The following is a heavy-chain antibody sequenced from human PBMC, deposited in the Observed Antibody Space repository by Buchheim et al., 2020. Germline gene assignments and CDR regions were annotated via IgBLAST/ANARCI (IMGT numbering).Heavy chain of an antibody. CDR1: GGSFSGYY. V-gene: IGHV4-34*01. D-gene: IGHD6-13*01. Sequence: QVQLQQWGAGLLKPSETLSLTCAVYGGSFSGYYWSWIRQPPGKGLEWIGEINHSGSTNYNPSLKSRVTISVDTSKNQFSLKLSSVTAADTAVYYCARGIRLRAAAGTGWFDPWGQGTL. CDR2: INHSGST. J-gene: IGHJ5*02. CDR3: ARGIRLRAAAGTGWFDP.